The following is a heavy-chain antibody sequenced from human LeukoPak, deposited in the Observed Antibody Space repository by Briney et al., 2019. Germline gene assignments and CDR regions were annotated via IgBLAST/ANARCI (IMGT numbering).Heavy chain of an antibody. J-gene: IGHJ4*02. CDR2: TYYRSQWNN. CDR1: GDSVSSNSAT. D-gene: IGHD6-6*01. Sequence: SQTLSLTCAISGDSVSSNSATWNWIRQSPLRGLEWLGRTYYRSQWNNDYAASVKSRIDINPETSKNQFSLQLNSVTPEDTAVYYCARGRGSSADFDYWGQGTLVIVSS. V-gene: IGHV6-1*01. CDR3: ARGRGSSADFDY.